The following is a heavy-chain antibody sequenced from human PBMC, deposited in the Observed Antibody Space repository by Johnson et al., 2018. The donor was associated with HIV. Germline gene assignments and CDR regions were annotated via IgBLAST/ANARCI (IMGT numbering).Heavy chain of an antibody. J-gene: IGHJ3*02. D-gene: IGHD6-13*01. CDR1: GFTVSSYD. Sequence: VQLVESGGGLIQPGGSLRLSCAASGFTVSSYDMHWVRQATGKGLEWVSAIGTAGDTYYPGSVKGRFTISRENAKNSLYLQMNSLSAGDTAVYYCAMGFGSSWYNRNAFDIWGQGTMVTVSS. V-gene: IGHV3-13*01. CDR2: IGTAGDT. CDR3: AMGFGSSWYNRNAFDI.